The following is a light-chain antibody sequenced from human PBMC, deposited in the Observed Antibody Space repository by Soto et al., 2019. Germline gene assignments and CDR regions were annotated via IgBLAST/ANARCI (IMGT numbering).Light chain of an antibody. CDR3: GLFTSSATWV. CDR1: SSDVGDYEH. Sequence: QSALTQPPSVSGSPGLSVTISCTVTSSDVGDYEHVSWYQLAPGTAPKLLISDVINRPSGVPDRFSGSKSGNTPSLTISGLQAEDEADYYCGLFTSSATWVFGGGTKLTVL. J-gene: IGLJ3*02. V-gene: IGLV2-18*01. CDR2: DVI.